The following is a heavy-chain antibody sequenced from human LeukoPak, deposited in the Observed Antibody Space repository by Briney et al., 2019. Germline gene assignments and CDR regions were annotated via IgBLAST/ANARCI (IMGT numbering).Heavy chain of an antibody. Sequence: ASVKVSCKASGYTFTGYYMHWVRQGPGQGLEWMGWINPNSGGTNYAQKFQGRVTMTRDTSISTAYMELSRLRSGDTAVYYCAREVDYYDSSGYSFDYWGQGTLVTVSS. D-gene: IGHD3-22*01. J-gene: IGHJ4*02. V-gene: IGHV1-2*02. CDR3: AREVDYYDSSGYSFDY. CDR2: INPNSGGT. CDR1: GYTFTGYY.